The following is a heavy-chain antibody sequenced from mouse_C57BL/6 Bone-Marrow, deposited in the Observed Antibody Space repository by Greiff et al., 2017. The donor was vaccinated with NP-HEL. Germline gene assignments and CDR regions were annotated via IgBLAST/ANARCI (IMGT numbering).Heavy chain of an antibody. V-gene: IGHV1-15*01. CDR1: GYTFTDYE. CDR3: TTRRGFAY. J-gene: IGHJ3*01. Sequence: VQLKESGAELVRPGASVTLSCKASGYTFTDYEMHWVKQTPVHGLEWIGAIDPETGGTAYNQKFKGKAILTADKSSSTAYMELRSLTSEDSAVYYCTTRRGFAYWGQGTLVTVSA. D-gene: IGHD2-12*01. CDR2: IDPETGGT.